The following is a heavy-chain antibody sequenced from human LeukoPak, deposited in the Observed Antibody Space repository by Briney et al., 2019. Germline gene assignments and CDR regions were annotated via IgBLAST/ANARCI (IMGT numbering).Heavy chain of an antibody. CDR1: GGTFSSYA. CDR2: IIPIFGTA. D-gene: IGHD3-3*01. CDR3: ARDFGVVPNDAFDI. Sequence: SVKVSCKASGGTFSSYAISWVRQAPGQGLEWMGGIIPIFGTANYAQKFQGRVTITADESTSTAYMELSSLRSEDTAVYYCARDFGVVPNDAFDIWGQGTMVTVSS. J-gene: IGHJ3*02. V-gene: IGHV1-69*13.